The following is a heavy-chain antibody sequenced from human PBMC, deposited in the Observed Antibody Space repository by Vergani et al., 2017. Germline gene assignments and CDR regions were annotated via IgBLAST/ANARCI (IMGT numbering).Heavy chain of an antibody. Sequence: EVQLVQSGAEVKKPGESLKISCKGSGYSFITYWIGWVRQKPGKGLEWMGIIYPGDSETKYSPSFQGQVTISADKSISTAYLQWSSLKASDTAMYYCARLGYTDVYYYYGMDVWGQGTTVTVSS. CDR2: IYPGDSET. CDR3: ARLGYTDVYYYYGMDV. V-gene: IGHV5-51*03. D-gene: IGHD5-24*01. CDR1: GYSFITYW. J-gene: IGHJ6*02.